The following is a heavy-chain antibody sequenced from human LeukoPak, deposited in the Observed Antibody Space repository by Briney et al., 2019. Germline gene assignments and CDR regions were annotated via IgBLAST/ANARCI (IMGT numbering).Heavy chain of an antibody. CDR1: GFTFSSYG. CDR3: AKSLYYNWKNYYMDV. J-gene: IGHJ6*03. D-gene: IGHD1-20*01. Sequence: QTGGSLRLSCAASGFTFSSYGMHWVRQAPGKGLEWVAFIRYDGSNKYYADSVKGRFTISRDNSKNTLYLQMNSLRAEDTAVYYCAKSLYYNWKNYYMDVWGKGTTVTVSS. V-gene: IGHV3-30*02. CDR2: IRYDGSNK.